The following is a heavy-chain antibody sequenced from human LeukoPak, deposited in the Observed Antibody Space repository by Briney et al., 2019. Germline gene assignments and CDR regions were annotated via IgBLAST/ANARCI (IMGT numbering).Heavy chain of an antibody. Sequence: TGGSLRLSCAASGFTFNNYWMHWVRQAPGKGLVWVARIDNDGSSTVYADSVKGRFTISRDNAKNTVYLQMNRLRGEDTALYYCVRGLQSPDYWGQGTLVIVSS. CDR1: GFTFNNYW. J-gene: IGHJ4*02. CDR2: IDNDGSST. V-gene: IGHV3-74*01. CDR3: VRGLQSPDY. D-gene: IGHD2-15*01.